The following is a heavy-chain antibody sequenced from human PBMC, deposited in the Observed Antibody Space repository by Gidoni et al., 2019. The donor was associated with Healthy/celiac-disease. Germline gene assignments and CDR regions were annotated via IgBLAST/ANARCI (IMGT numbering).Heavy chain of an antibody. D-gene: IGHD3-10*01. CDR2: ISGSGGST. CDR3: AKDLAVRDTLPYYFDY. CDR1: GFTVSSYA. Sequence: EVQLLESGGGLVQPGGSLRLSCAASGFTVSSYAMSWVRQAPGKGLEWVSAISGSGGSTYYADSVKGRFTISRDNSKNTLYLQMNSLRAEDTAVYYCAKDLAVRDTLPYYFDYWGQGTLVTVSS. V-gene: IGHV3-23*01. J-gene: IGHJ4*02.